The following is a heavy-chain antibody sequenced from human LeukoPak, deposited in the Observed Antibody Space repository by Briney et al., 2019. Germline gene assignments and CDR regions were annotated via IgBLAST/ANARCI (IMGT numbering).Heavy chain of an antibody. V-gene: IGHV3-33*01. J-gene: IGHJ6*02. CDR1: GFTFSSYG. Sequence: PGRSLRLSCAASGFTFSSYGMHWVRQAPGKGLEWVAVIWYDGSNKYYADSVKGRFTISRDNSKNTLYLQMNSLRAEDTAVYYCARGVEATLGWDYYDMDVWGQGTTVTVSS. D-gene: IGHD5-12*01. CDR3: ARGVEATLGWDYYDMDV. CDR2: IWYDGSNK.